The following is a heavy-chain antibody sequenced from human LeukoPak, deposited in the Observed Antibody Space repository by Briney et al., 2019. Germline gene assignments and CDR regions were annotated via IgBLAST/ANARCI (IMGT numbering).Heavy chain of an antibody. V-gene: IGHV2-5*02. CDR1: GFSLSTSGVG. J-gene: IGHJ4*02. CDR3: AHLIAVAGNFDY. CDR2: IYWDDDK. Sequence: SGPTLVKPTQTLTLTCTFSGFSLSTSGVGVGWIRQPPGKALEWLAIIYWDDDKRYSPSLKSRLTITKDTSKNTVVLTMTNMDPVDTATYYRAHLIAVAGNFDYWGQGTLVTVSS. D-gene: IGHD6-19*01.